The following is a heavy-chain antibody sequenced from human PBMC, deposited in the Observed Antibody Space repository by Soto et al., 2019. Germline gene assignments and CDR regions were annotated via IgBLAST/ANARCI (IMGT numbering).Heavy chain of an antibody. CDR1: DGPLSGYY. CDR2: INHSGST. D-gene: IGHD3-22*01. Sequence: SETLSLTYAVYDGPLSGYYWNWIRQPPGKGLECIGEINHSGSTNYTPSLKSRVTISVDTSKNQFSLNLSSVTAADTAVYYCARGRRGNTIVVATQFKYYFDYWGQGALVTVSS. V-gene: IGHV4-34*01. J-gene: IGHJ4*02. CDR3: ARGRRGNTIVVATQFKYYFDY.